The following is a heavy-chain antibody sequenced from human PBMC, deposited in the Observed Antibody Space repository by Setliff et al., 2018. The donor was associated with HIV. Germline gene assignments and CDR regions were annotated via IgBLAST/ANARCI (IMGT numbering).Heavy chain of an antibody. CDR3: ARTYYNFWSGDYYYYGMDV. D-gene: IGHD3-3*01. CDR1: GYTFTSYA. CDR2: INPNSGGT. Sequence: ASVKVSCKASGYTFTSYAMNWVRQAPGQGLEWMGWINPNSGGTNYAQKFQGWVTMTRDTSTSTVYMELSSLRSEDTAVYYCARTYYNFWSGDYYYYGMDVWGQGTTVTVSS. J-gene: IGHJ6*02. V-gene: IGHV1-2*04.